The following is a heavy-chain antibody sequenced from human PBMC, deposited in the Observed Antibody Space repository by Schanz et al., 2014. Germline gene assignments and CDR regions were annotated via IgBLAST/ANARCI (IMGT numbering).Heavy chain of an antibody. D-gene: IGHD3-3*02. J-gene: IGHJ6*02. CDR2: FSLDTDRI. V-gene: IGHV3-9*01. CDR3: TKDILPGGVDV. Sequence: EVQLVESGGVLVQPGRSLRLSCAGSGLNFRQYAIHWVRHAPGKGLEWVAGFSLDTDRIDYGDSVKGRFTVSWDNSKTSLYLQMNSLRHEDTALYYCTKDILPGGVDVWGQGTAVTVSS. CDR1: GLNFRQYA.